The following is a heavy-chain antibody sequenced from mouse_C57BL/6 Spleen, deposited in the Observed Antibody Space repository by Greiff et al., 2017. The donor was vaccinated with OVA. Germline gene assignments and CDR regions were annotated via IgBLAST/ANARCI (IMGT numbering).Heavy chain of an antibody. J-gene: IGHJ2*01. CDR1: GYSITSDY. D-gene: IGHD1-1*01. Sequence: EVKLMESGPGLAKPSQTLSLTCSVTGYSITSDYWNWIRKFPGNKLEYMGYISYSGSTYYNPSLKRRISITRDTSKNQYYLQLNSVTTEDTATYYCARSAITTRDYFDYWGQGTTLTVSS. CDR2: ISYSGST. V-gene: IGHV3-8*01. CDR3: ARSAITTRDYFDY.